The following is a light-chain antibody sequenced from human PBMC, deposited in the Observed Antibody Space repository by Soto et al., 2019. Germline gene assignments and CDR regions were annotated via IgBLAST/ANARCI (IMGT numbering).Light chain of an antibody. V-gene: IGKV3-20*01. J-gene: IGKJ4*01. CDR3: QQYGTSPLT. Sequence: EIVLTQSPGTLSLSPGERATLSCRASQSVSSNYLAWYQQIPGQAPSLPIYGASSRATGIPDRFSGSGSGTDFTLTISRLEPEDFAVYYCQQYGTSPLTFGGGTKVDIK. CDR1: QSVSSNY. CDR2: GAS.